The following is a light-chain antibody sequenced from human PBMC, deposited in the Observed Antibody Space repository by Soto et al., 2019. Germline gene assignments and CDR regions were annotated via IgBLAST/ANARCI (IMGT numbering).Light chain of an antibody. CDR1: QTIGSY. V-gene: IGKV1-39*01. CDR2: GAS. CDR3: HQSYDPPFT. Sequence: DIQMTQSPSSLYASVGDRVAITCRASQTIGSYLNWYQQKPGKAPKLLIYGASSLQSGVPSRFSGGCSGTDITLTISGLPPYYFASHYSHQSYDPPFTFGPGTKVDL. J-gene: IGKJ3*01.